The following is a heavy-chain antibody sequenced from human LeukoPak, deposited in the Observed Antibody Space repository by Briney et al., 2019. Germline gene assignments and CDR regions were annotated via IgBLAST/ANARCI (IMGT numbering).Heavy chain of an antibody. CDR1: GFTFSSYA. D-gene: IGHD5-12*01. CDR3: AKFSIVAGDAFDI. CDR2: ISGGGGST. J-gene: IGHJ3*02. Sequence: GGSLRLSCAASGFTFSSYAVSWVRQAPGKGLAWASAISGGGGSTYYADSVKGRFTISRDNSKNTLYLQMNSLRAEDTAVYYCAKFSIVAGDAFDIWGQGTMVTVSS. V-gene: IGHV3-23*01.